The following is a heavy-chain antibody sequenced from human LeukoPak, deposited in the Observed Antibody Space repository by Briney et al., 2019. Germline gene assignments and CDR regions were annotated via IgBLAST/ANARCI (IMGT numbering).Heavy chain of an antibody. Sequence: SETLSLTCTVSGGSISSGDYYWSWIRQPPGKGLEWFGYIYYTGSTYYNPSLKSRITISLDTSKNQFSLKLSSVTAADTAVYYCAALLGYCSSTGCYSTFDYWGQGTLVTVSS. CDR3: AALLGYCSSTGCYSTFDY. J-gene: IGHJ4*02. V-gene: IGHV4-30-4*08. CDR1: GGSISSGDYY. D-gene: IGHD2-2*01. CDR2: IYYTGST.